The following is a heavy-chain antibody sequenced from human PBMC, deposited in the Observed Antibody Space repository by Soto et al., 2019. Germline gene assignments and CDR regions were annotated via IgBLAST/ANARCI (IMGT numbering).Heavy chain of an antibody. CDR2: INSDGSST. V-gene: IGHV3-74*01. CDR3: AREQEDIVVVPAAEYYYYGMDV. D-gene: IGHD2-2*01. CDR1: GFTFSSYW. Sequence: GGSLRLSCAASGFTFSSYWMHWVRQAPGKGLVWVSRINSDGSSTSYADSVKGRFTISRDNAKNTLYLQMNSLRAEATAVYYCAREQEDIVVVPAAEYYYYGMDVWGQGTTVTVSS. J-gene: IGHJ6*02.